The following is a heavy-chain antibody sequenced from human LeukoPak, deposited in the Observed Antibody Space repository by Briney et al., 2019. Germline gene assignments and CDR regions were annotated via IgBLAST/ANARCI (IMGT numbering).Heavy chain of an antibody. CDR1: GYTFISHD. CDR3: ARVQGSDTSGSFDH. J-gene: IGHJ4*02. Sequence: PMASVRVSCKTSGYTFISHDINWVRQATGQGLEWMGRMDPNSGNTGYAQRFQGRVSLTRSTSLSEAYMELTSLKFEDTAVYYCARVQGSDTSGSFDHWGQGTLVTVSS. CDR2: MDPNSGNT. D-gene: IGHD1-26*01. V-gene: IGHV1-8*01.